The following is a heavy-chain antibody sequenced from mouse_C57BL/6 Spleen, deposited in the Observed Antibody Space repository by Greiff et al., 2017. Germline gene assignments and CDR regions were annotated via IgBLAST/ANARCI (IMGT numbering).Heavy chain of an antibody. V-gene: IGHV1-52*01. Sequence: VQLQQSGAELVRPGSSVKLSCKASGYTFTSYWMHWVKQRPIKGLEGIGNIDPSDSETHYNQKFKDKATLTVHKSSSTAYMQLSSLTSEDSAVYYCAREAQAPFAYWGQGTLVTVSA. CDR3: AREAQAPFAY. D-gene: IGHD3-2*02. J-gene: IGHJ3*01. CDR2: IDPSDSET. CDR1: GYTFTSYW.